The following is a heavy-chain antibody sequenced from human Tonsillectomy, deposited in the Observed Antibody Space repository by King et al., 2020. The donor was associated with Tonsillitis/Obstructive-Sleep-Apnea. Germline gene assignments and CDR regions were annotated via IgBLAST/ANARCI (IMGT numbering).Heavy chain of an antibody. CDR2: ICGGGGST. CDR1: GFTFISYA. J-gene: IGHJ4*02. Sequence: VQLVESGGDLVQPGGSLRLSCAASGFTFISYAMSWVRQAPGKGLEWVSAICGGGGSTYYADSVKGRVTISRDNSKNTLYLQMNSLRAEDTAVYYCAKGMTTVHSDFDYWGQGTLVTVSS. CDR3: AKGMTTVHSDFDY. D-gene: IGHD4-11*01. V-gene: IGHV3-23*04.